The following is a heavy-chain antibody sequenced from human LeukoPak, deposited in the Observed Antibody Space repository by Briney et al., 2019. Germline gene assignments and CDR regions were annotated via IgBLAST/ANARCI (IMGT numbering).Heavy chain of an antibody. CDR3: ARDRGGGSSRRGYNWFDP. J-gene: IGHJ5*02. D-gene: IGHD2-15*01. CDR2: IYYSGST. Sequence: SETLSLTCTVSGGSISSSSYYWGWIRQPPRKGLEWIGSIYYSGSTYYNPSLKSRVTISVDTSKNQFSLKLSSVTAADTAVYYCARDRGGGSSRRGYNWFDPWGQGTLVTVSS. CDR1: GGSISSSSYY. V-gene: IGHV4-39*07.